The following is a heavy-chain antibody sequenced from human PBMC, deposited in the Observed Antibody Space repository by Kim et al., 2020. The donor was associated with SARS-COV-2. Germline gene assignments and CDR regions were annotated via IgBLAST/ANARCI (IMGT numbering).Heavy chain of an antibody. CDR1: GFTFSSYA. D-gene: IGHD5-12*01. Sequence: GGSLRLSCTASGFTFSSYAMRWLRQAPGKGLEWVSSLSTSDGDTYYADSVKGRFTISRDNSRNKLFLQMNNLRAEDTAVYYCAKGSGAGTGYDDVWGRGTLVIVSS. CDR2: LSTSDGDT. J-gene: IGHJ4*02. V-gene: IGHV3-23*01. CDR3: AKGSGAGTGYDDV.